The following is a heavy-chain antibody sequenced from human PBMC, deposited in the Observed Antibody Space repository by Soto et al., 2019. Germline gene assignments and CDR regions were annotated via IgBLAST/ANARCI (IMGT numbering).Heavy chain of an antibody. CDR1: GGSFSGYY. V-gene: IGHV4-34*01. CDR3: ARGLTQQLVRVNWFDP. D-gene: IGHD6-13*01. Sequence: SETLSLTCSVYGGSFSGYYWSWIRQPPVKGLEWIGEINHSGSTNYNPSLKSRVTISVDTSKNQFSLKLSSVTAADTAVYYCARGLTQQLVRVNWFDPWGQGTLVTVSS. CDR2: INHSGST. J-gene: IGHJ5*02.